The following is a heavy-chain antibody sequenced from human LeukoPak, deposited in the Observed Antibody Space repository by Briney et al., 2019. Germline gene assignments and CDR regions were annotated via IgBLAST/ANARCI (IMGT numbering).Heavy chain of an antibody. V-gene: IGHV5-51*01. CDR1: GHNFSSHW. CDR2: IFPADSDT. CDR3: ARLLKPGRRKYYYYMDV. Sequence: GESLKISCQAFGHNFSSHWIAWVRQMPGKGLEWMGIIFPADSDTRVSPSFQGQVTLSVDRSINTAYLRWSSLKASATAMYYCARLLKPGRRKYYYYMDVWGKGTAVTVSS. D-gene: IGHD1-14*01. J-gene: IGHJ6*03.